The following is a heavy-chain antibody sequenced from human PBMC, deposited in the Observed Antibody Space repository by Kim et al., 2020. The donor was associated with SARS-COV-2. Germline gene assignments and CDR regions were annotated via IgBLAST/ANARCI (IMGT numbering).Heavy chain of an antibody. J-gene: IGHJ4*02. Sequence: KYYADSVKGRFTISRDNSKNTLYLQMNSLRAEDTAVYYCAREASLRYFDYWGQGTLVTVSS. CDR3: AREASLRYFDY. CDR2: K. V-gene: IGHV3-33*01.